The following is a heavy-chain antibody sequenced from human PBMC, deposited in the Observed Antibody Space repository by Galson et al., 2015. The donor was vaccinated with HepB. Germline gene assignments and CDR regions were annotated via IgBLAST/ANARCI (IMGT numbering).Heavy chain of an antibody. V-gene: IGHV1-69*04. CDR3: ARWVGQGDAFDI. CDR2: IIPILGIA. D-gene: IGHD1-26*01. J-gene: IGHJ3*02. Sequence: SVKVSCKASGGTFSSYAISWVRQAPGQGLEWMGRIIPILGIANYAQKFQGRVTITADKSTSTAYMELSSLRSEDTAVYYCARWVGQGDAFDIWGQGTMVTVSS. CDR1: GGTFSSYA.